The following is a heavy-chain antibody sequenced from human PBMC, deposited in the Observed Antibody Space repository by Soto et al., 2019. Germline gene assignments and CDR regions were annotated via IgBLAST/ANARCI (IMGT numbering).Heavy chain of an antibody. D-gene: IGHD3-22*01. CDR3: ARGQFDDSSGGFDY. Sequence: PGGSLRLSCAASGFTFSSYGMHWVRQAPGKGLEWVTVIWYDGSNKYYADSVKGRFAISRDNSKNTLYLQMNSLRAEDTAVYYCARGQFDDSSGGFDYWGQGT. CDR1: GFTFSSYG. CDR2: IWYDGSNK. V-gene: IGHV3-33*01. J-gene: IGHJ4*02.